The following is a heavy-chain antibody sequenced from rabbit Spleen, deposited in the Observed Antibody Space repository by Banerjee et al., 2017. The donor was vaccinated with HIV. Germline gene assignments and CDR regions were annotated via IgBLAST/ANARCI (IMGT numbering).Heavy chain of an antibody. CDR2: IDMGHSGFT. D-gene: IGHD8-1*01. J-gene: IGHJ4*01. CDR1: GFSFSDRDV. V-gene: IGHV1S45*01. Sequence: QEQLEESGGGLVKPEGSLTLTCKASGFSFSDRDVMCWVRQAPGKGLEWIACIDMGHSGFTYFATWAKGRFTCSKTSSTTVTLQMTSLTAADTATYFCARDAGRGDYIDGVFNLWGPGTLVTVS. CDR3: ARDAGRGDYIDGVFNL.